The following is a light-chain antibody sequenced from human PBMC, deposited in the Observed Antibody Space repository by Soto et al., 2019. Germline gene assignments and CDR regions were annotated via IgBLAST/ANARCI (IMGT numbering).Light chain of an antibody. CDR2: WAS. J-gene: IGKJ4*01. V-gene: IGKV4-1*01. CDR1: QSLLYSSNNKNY. CDR3: QQYYGTPT. Sequence: DIVVTQSPDPLAVSLGERATINCKSSQSLLYSSNNKNYLAWYQQKPGQPPKLLIYWASTRESGVPDRFSGSGSGTDFTLTISSLQAEDVAVYYCQQYYGTPTFGGGTKVEIK.